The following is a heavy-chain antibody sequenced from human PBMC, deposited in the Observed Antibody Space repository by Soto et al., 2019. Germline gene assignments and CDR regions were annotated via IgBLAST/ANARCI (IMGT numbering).Heavy chain of an antibody. J-gene: IGHJ6*02. D-gene: IGHD3-3*01. CDR2: IWYDGSNK. CDR1: GFTFSSYG. Sequence: GGSLRLSCAASGFTFSSYGMHWVRQAPGRGLEWVAVIWYDGSNKYYADSVKGRFTISRDNSKNTLYLQMNSLRAEDTAVYYCARDREYDFWSGYYKGAPYYYYGMDVWGQGTTVTVSS. V-gene: IGHV3-33*01. CDR3: ARDREYDFWSGYYKGAPYYYYGMDV.